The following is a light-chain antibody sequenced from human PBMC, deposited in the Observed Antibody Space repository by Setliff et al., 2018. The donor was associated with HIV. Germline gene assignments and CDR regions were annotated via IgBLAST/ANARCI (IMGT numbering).Light chain of an antibody. Sequence: QSVLTQPASVSGSPGQSITISCTGTSSDVGGYNYVSWYQQHPGKAPKLMIYDVSNRPSGVSNRFSGSKSGNTASLTISGPQAEDEADYYCSSYTSSSSYVFGTGTKGTVL. V-gene: IGLV2-14*03. CDR3: SSYTSSSSYV. J-gene: IGLJ1*01. CDR1: SSDVGGYNY. CDR2: DVS.